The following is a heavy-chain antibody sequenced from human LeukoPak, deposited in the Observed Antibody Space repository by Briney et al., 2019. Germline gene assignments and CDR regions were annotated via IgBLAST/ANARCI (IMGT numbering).Heavy chain of an antibody. CDR3: AREVQHYAGSVYDHDAFDI. CDR1: GGSFSGHY. Sequence: SETLSLTCAVYGGSFSGHYWGWIRQPPGKGLEWIGEINHSGSTNYNPPLKGRVTILVDTSKNQFSLRLSSVTAADTAVYYCAREVQHYAGSVYDHDAFDIWGQGTMVTVSS. D-gene: IGHD3-22*01. CDR2: INHSGST. J-gene: IGHJ3*02. V-gene: IGHV4-34*01.